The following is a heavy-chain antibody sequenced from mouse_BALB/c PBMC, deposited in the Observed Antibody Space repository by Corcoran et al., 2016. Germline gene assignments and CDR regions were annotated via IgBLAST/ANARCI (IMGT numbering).Heavy chain of an antibody. V-gene: IGHV1-84*02. CDR1: GYTFTDYY. CDR3: ARWPVAWCAY. CDR2: IYPGSGNT. Sequence: QIQLQQSGPELVKPGASVKISCKASGYTFTDYYINWVKQKPGQGLEWIGWIYPGSGNTKYNEKFKGKATLTVDTSSSTAYMQLSSLTSEDTAVYVCARWPVAWCAYWGQGTLVTVSA. J-gene: IGHJ3*01.